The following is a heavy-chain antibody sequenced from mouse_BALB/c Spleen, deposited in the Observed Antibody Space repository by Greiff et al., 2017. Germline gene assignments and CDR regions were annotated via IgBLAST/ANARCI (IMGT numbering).Heavy chain of an antibody. CDR3: ARSPNGINYLDY. D-gene: IGHD2-1*01. V-gene: IGHV2-9*02. Sequence: QVQLLQSGPGLVAPSQSLSITCTVSGFSFTSYGVHWVRQPPGKGLEWLGVIGAGGSTNYNSALMSRLSISKDNSKSQVFLKMNSLQTDDTAMYSCARSPNGINYLDYWGQGTTLTVSS. CDR2: IGAGGST. CDR1: GFSFTSYG. J-gene: IGHJ2*01.